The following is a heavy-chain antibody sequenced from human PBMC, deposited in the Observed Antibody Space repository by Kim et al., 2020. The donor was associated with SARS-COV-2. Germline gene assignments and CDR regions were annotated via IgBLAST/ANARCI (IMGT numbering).Heavy chain of an antibody. V-gene: IGHV4-39*07. Sequence: LKSRVTISVDTSKNQFSLKLSSVTAADTAVYYCARDVSESGSYSFSYFDYWGQGTLVTVSS. D-gene: IGHD3-10*01. J-gene: IGHJ4*02. CDR3: ARDVSESGSYSFSYFDY.